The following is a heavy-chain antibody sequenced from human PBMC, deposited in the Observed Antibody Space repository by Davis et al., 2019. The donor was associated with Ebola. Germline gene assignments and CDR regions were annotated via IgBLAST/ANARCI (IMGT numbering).Heavy chain of an antibody. CDR1: GWSFSGYY. CDR3: ARGPPYYYGSGTPVDT. D-gene: IGHD3-10*01. CDR2: INHSGST. Sequence: GSLRLSCAVYGWSFSGYYWSWIRQPPGKGLEWIGEINHSGSTNYNPSLKSRVTISVDTSKNQFSLKLSSVTAADTAVYYCARGPPYYYGSGTPVDTWGQGTLVTVSS. J-gene: IGHJ4*02. V-gene: IGHV4-34*01.